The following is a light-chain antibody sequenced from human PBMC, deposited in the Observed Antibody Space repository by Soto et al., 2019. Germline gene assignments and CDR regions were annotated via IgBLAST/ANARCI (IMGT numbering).Light chain of an antibody. V-gene: IGKV3-15*01. CDR1: QSVSSS. J-gene: IGKJ4*01. Sequence: EIVLTQSPATLSVSPGETATLSCRASQSVSSSLAWYQQTPGRAPRLLIYGASNRATDTPTRFSGSGSGTEFTLTISSLQSEDFAVYYCQQYNNWPPLTFGGGTKVDI. CDR2: GAS. CDR3: QQYNNWPPLT.